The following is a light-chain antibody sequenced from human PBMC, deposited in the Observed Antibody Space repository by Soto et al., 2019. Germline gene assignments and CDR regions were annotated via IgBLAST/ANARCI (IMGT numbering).Light chain of an antibody. CDR3: QHYDNVPIT. CDR1: QTISSW. Sequence: DIQMTQSPSTLSGSVGDRVTITCRASQTISSWLAWYQQKPGKAPKLLIYDASNLDTGVPSRFSGSGYGTDFSLTISSLQPEDIATYYCQHYDNVPITFGQGTRLEIK. J-gene: IGKJ5*01. V-gene: IGKV1-33*01. CDR2: DAS.